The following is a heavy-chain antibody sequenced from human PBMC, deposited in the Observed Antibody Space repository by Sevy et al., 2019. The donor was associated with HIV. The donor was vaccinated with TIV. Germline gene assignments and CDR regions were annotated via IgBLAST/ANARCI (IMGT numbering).Heavy chain of an antibody. J-gene: IGHJ4*02. V-gene: IGHV3-30-3*01. CDR3: ARVAGPLTGPVYFDY. CDR2: ISYDGSNK. CDR1: GLTFSSYA. Sequence: GGSLRLSCAASGLTFSSYAMHWVRQAPGKGLEWVAVISYDGSNKYYADSVKGRFTISRDNSKNTLYLQMNSLRAEDTAVYYCARVAGPLTGPVYFDYWGQGTLVTVSS. D-gene: IGHD7-27*01.